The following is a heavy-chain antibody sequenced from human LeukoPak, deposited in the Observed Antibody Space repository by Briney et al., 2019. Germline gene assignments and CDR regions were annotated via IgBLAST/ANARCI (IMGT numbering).Heavy chain of an antibody. CDR2: IYHSGST. Sequence: PSETLSLTCAVSGGSISSSNWWSWVRQPPGKGLEWIGEIYHSGSTNYNPSLKSRVTISVDKSKNQFSLKLSSVTAADTAVYYCARDQYDFWSGYVNWGQGTLVTVSS. CDR1: GGSISSSNW. D-gene: IGHD3-3*01. CDR3: ARDQYDFWSGYVN. J-gene: IGHJ4*02. V-gene: IGHV4-4*02.